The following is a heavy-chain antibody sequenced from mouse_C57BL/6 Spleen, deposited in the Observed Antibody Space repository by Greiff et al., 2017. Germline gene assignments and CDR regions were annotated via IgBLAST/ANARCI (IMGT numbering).Heavy chain of an antibody. CDR3: TRDSSGYWFDY. CDR2: IDPETGGT. V-gene: IGHV1-15*01. Sequence: VQLQQSGAELVRPGASVTLSCKASGYTFTDYEMHWVKQTPVHGLEWIGAIDPETGGTAYNQKFKGKAILTADKSSSTAYMELRSLTSEDSAVYYCTRDSSGYWFDYWGQGTLVTVSA. D-gene: IGHD3-2*02. CDR1: GYTFTDYE. J-gene: IGHJ3*01.